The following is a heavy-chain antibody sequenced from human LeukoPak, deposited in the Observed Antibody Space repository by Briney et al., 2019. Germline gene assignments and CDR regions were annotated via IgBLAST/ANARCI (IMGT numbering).Heavy chain of an antibody. Sequence: SETLSLTCTVSGGSISSSSYYWGWIRQPPGKGLEWIGSIYYSGSTYYNPSLKSRVTISVDTSKNQFSLKLSSVTAADTAVYYCARDPPPQWELLAGGDYWGQGTLVTVSS. CDR2: IYYSGST. V-gene: IGHV4-39*02. CDR3: ARDPPPQWELLAGGDY. D-gene: IGHD1-26*01. J-gene: IGHJ4*02. CDR1: GGSISSSSYY.